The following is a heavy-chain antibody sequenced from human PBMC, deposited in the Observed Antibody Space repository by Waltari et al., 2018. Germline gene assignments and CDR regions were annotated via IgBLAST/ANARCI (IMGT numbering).Heavy chain of an antibody. D-gene: IGHD5-18*01. Sequence: EVQLVESGGGLVQPGGSLRLSCAASGFTFSSYSMNWVRQAPGKGLEWVSYIISSSTIYYADSVKGRFTISRDNAKNSLYLQMNSLRAEDTAVYYCARVPSYGSPGFDYWGQGTLVIVSS. CDR1: GFTFSSYS. CDR2: IISSSTI. V-gene: IGHV3-48*01. J-gene: IGHJ4*02. CDR3: ARVPSYGSPGFDY.